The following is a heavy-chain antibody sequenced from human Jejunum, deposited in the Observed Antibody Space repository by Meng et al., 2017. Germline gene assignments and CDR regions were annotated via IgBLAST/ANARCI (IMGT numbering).Heavy chain of an antibody. J-gene: IGHJ4*02. D-gene: IGHD3-16*02. V-gene: IGHV1-2*05. CDR1: GYTFTGYS. Sequence: QVQLVQSGAEVKKPGASARVSCQASGYTFTGYSIHWARQAPGQGLEWMGRINPDGSGTMYAQKFQGRVTMSKDTSISTVYMDLSRLTSDDTGPYYCARGVYPFFFDTWGQGTLVTVSS. CDR3: ARGVYPFFFDT. CDR2: INPDGSGT.